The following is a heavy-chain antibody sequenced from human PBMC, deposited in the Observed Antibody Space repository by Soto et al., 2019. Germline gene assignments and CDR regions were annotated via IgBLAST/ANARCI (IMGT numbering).Heavy chain of an antibody. CDR1: GGKVCRYSAA. CDR3: ARDLTGTTGNYYYYGMDV. CDR2: TYYRSKWYN. J-gene: IGHJ6*02. Sequence: QTLPRTYAVSGGKVCRYSAAVNCNRQTPSRGLEWLGRTYYRSKWYNDYAVSVKSRITINPDTSKNQFSLQLNSVTPEDTAVYYCARDLTGTTGNYYYYGMDVWGQGTTVTVSS. D-gene: IGHD1-1*01. V-gene: IGHV6-1*01.